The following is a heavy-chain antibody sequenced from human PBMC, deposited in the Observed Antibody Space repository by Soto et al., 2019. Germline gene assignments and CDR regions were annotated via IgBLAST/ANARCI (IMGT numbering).Heavy chain of an antibody. D-gene: IGHD3-3*01. J-gene: IGHJ3*02. CDR2: INPATGAA. CDR3: ARGGGVGVAGSAAFDM. CDR1: GYPVTAYY. V-gene: IGHV1-2*02. Sequence: QLHLVQSGAVVKKPGASVTVSCSASGYPVTAYYMHWVRQAPGRGLEWMGGINPATGAAKYTQTFQGRVTMTRGTSTSTVFMELNGLTSEDTAGFYWARGGGVGVAGSAAFDMWGQGTLVTVSS.